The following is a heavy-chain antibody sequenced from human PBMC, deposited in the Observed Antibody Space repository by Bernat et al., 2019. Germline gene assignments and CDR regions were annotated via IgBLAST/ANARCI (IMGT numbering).Heavy chain of an antibody. J-gene: IGHJ3*02. V-gene: IGHV1-3*05. CDR3: ARASMAARVPAFDI. CDR2: INAGNGNT. CDR1: GYTFTSYA. Sequence: QVQLVQSGAEEKKPGASVKVSCKASGYTFTSYAMHWVRQAPGQRLEWMGWINAGNGNTKYSQKFQGRVTITRDTSASTAYMELSSLRSEDTAVYYCARASMAARVPAFDIWGQGTMVTVSS. D-gene: IGHD6-6*01.